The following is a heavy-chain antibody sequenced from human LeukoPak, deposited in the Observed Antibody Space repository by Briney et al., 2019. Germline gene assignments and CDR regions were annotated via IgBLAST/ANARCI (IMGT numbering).Heavy chain of an antibody. CDR3: AKDPYSNFPVYYMDV. CDR1: GFTFTTYG. D-gene: IGHD4-11*01. CDR2: IRYDGSNK. V-gene: IGHV3-30*02. J-gene: IGHJ6*03. Sequence: PGGSLRLSCAASGFTFTTYGMHWVRQAPGKGLEWVAFIRYDGSNKYYADSVKGRFTISRDNSKNTLYLQMNSLRAEDTAVYYCAKDPYSNFPVYYMDVWGKGTTVTVSS.